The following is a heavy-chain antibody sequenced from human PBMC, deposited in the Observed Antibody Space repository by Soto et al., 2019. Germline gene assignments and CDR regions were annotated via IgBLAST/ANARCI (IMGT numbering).Heavy chain of an antibody. CDR3: ESPIDGVRFLEWLPFDG. V-gene: IGHV1-69*06. J-gene: IGHJ5*02. CDR2: ILPLRQTP. Sequence: QVQLVQSGAEVKKPGSSVRVSCKSSGGTVSIYSLIWLRQAPVQGLEWVGGILPLRQTPKYAQKFQGRVTISVDKSTNTGYMDLTRLTSEDTAVYYCESPIDGVRFLEWLPFDGWGKGTLVTVSS. CDR1: GGTVSIYS. D-gene: IGHD3-3*01.